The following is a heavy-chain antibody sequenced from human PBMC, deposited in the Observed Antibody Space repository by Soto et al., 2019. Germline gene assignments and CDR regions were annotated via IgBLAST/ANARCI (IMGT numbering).Heavy chain of an antibody. CDR1: GFTFSSYA. CDR2: ISGSGGST. D-gene: IGHD6-19*01. V-gene: IGHV3-23*01. Sequence: PGGSLRLSCAASGFTFSSYAMSWVRQAPGKGLEWVSAISGSGGSTYYADSVKGRFTISRDNSKNTLYLQMNSLRAEDTAVYYCAKEYSSGWYQEYYFDYWGQGTLVTVSS. J-gene: IGHJ4*02. CDR3: AKEYSSGWYQEYYFDY.